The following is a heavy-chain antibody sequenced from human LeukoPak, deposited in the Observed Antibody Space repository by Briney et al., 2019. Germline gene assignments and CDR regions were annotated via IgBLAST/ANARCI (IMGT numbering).Heavy chain of an antibody. V-gene: IGHV1-18*01. CDR2: ISAYNGNT. D-gene: IGHD1-26*01. J-gene: IGHJ6*03. Sequence: GASVKVSCKASGYTFTSYGISWVRQAPGQGLAWMGWISAYNGNTNYAQKLQGRVTMTTDTSTSTAYMELRSLRSDDTAVYYCARDSGSYSGDYYYYMDVWGKGTTVTVSS. CDR1: GYTFTSYG. CDR3: ARDSGSYSGDYYYYMDV.